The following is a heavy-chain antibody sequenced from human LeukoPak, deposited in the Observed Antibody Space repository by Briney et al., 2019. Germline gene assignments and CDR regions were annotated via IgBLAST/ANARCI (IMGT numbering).Heavy chain of an antibody. Sequence: SETLSLTCTVSGGSVSSGSYYWSWIRQPPGKGLVWIGYIYYSGSTNYNPSLKSRVTISVDTSKNQFSLKLSSVTAADTAVYYCARNSIVGATVEDYWGQGTLVTVSS. V-gene: IGHV4-61*01. J-gene: IGHJ4*02. D-gene: IGHD1-26*01. CDR1: GGSVSSGSYY. CDR2: IYYSGST. CDR3: ARNSIVGATVEDY.